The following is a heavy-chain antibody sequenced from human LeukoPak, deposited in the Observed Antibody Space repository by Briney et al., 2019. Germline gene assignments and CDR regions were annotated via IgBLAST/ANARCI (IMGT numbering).Heavy chain of an antibody. CDR2: IYYSGST. J-gene: IGHJ3*02. V-gene: IGHV4-59*01. Sequence: SETLSLTCTVSGGSISSYYWSWIRQPPGRGLEWIGCIYYSGSTNCNPSLKSRVTISADTSKNQFSLKLSSVTAADTAVYYCASYSGWYGDDAFDIWGQGTMVTVSS. CDR3: ASYSGWYGDDAFDI. D-gene: IGHD6-19*01. CDR1: GGSISSYY.